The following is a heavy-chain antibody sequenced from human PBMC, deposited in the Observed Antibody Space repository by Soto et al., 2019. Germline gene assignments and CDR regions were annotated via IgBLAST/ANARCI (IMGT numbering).Heavy chain of an antibody. D-gene: IGHD4-17*01. J-gene: IGHJ4*02. V-gene: IGHV3-21*01. Sequence: EVQLVESGGGLVKPGGSLRLSCAASGFTFKTYSMNWVRQAPGKGLEWVSSISGSSSYIYSADSEKGRFTIPRDNAKNSLYLQMNSLSADDTAVYYCARSAVYGDYTHFDSWGQGTLVTVSS. CDR3: ARSAVYGDYTHFDS. CDR1: GFTFKTYS. CDR2: ISGSSSYI.